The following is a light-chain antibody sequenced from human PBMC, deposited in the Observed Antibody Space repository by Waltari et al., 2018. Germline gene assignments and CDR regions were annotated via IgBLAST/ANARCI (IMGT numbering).Light chain of an antibody. V-gene: IGKV4-1*01. Sequence: IVMTQSPDSLGVSLGERATINCRSSQSLLSSSNNKNYLAWYQQKPGQPPRLLMYWASLRESGVPERFSGSGSATDFTLTISSLQAEDYAVYYCQQRSNWPLLTFGGGTKVEIK. CDR2: WAS. CDR1: QSLLSSSNNKNY. J-gene: IGKJ4*01. CDR3: QQRSNWPLLT.